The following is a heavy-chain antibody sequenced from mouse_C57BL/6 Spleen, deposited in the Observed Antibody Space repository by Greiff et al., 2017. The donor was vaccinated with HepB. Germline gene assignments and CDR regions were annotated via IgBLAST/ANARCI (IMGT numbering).Heavy chain of an antibody. V-gene: IGHV1-64*01. CDR2: IHPNSGST. Sequence: QVQLQQSGAELVKPGASVKLSCKASGYTFTSYWMHWVKQRPGQGLEWIGMIHPNSGSTNYNEKFKSKATLTVDKSSSTAYMQLSSLTSEDSAVYYCARCYDGYYLYAMDYWGQGTSVTVSS. CDR3: ARCYDGYYLYAMDY. CDR1: GYTFTSYW. D-gene: IGHD2-3*01. J-gene: IGHJ4*01.